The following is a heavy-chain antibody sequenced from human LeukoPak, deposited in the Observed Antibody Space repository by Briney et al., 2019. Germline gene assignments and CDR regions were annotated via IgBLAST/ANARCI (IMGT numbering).Heavy chain of an antibody. Sequence: GGSLRLSCAASGFTFSSYGMHWVRQAPGKGLEWVAVIWYDGSNKYYADSVKGRFTISRDNSKNTLYLQMNSLRAEDTAVYYRAREGIAAAGTYLDYWGQGTLVTVSS. D-gene: IGHD6-13*01. CDR2: IWYDGSNK. V-gene: IGHV3-33*01. CDR3: AREGIAAAGTYLDY. CDR1: GFTFSSYG. J-gene: IGHJ4*02.